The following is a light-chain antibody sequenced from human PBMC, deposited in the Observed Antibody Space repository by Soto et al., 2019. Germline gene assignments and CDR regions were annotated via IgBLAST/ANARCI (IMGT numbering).Light chain of an antibody. CDR1: QSVGSH. Sequence: EIVLTQSPATLSLSPGERVALSCRASQSVGSHLAWYQQKPGQAPRLLIYDASSRATGIPARFSGSGSGTDFTLTISSLESEYFAVYYCQHRTNWPPVTFGQGTRLDVK. CDR2: DAS. V-gene: IGKV3-11*01. J-gene: IGKJ5*01. CDR3: QHRTNWPPVT.